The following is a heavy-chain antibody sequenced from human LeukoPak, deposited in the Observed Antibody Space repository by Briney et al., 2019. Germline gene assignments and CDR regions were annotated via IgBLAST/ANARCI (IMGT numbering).Heavy chain of an antibody. CDR2: IWYDGSNK. J-gene: IGHJ6*04. CDR3: ASRVVVPAANMDV. CDR1: GFTFSSYG. D-gene: IGHD2-2*01. V-gene: IGHV3-33*01. Sequence: GRSLRPSCAASGFTFSSYGMHWVRQAPGKGLEWVAVIWYDGSNKYYADSVKGRFTISRDNSKNTLYLQMNSLRAEDTAVYYCASRVVVPAANMDVWGKGTTVTVSS.